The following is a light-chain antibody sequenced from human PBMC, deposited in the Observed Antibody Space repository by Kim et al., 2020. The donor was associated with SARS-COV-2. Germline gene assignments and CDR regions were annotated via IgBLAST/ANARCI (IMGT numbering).Light chain of an antibody. V-gene: IGLV3-19*01. CDR2: GKN. CDR3: NSRDSSGNHVL. CDR1: SLRIDY. J-gene: IGLJ2*01. Sequence: AVGTTVSITYQDNSLRIDYASWYQQKPGPAPVLVIYGKNNRPSGIPDRFSGSSSGNTASLTITGAQAEDEADYYCNSRDSSGNHVLFGGGTQLTVL.